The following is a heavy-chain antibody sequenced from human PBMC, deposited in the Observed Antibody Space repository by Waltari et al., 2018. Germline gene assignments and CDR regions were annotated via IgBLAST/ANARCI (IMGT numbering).Heavy chain of an antibody. D-gene: IGHD2-15*01. CDR3: AKDLRRVVVVVAATGSDY. J-gene: IGHJ4*02. CDR2: ISPILCTA. CDR1: GGTFSSYA. Sequence: QVQLVQSGAEVKKPGSSVKVSCKASGGTFSSYAISWVRQAPGQGLEWMGRISPILCTANYAQKFQGRVTITADKSTSTAYMELSSLRSEDTAVYYCAKDLRRVVVVVAATGSDYWGQGTLVTVSS. V-gene: IGHV1-69*08.